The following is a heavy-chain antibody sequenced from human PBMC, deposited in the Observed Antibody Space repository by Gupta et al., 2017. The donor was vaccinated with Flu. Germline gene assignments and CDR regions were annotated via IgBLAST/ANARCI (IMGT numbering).Heavy chain of an antibody. J-gene: IGHJ4*02. CDR2: IAYDGSTE. V-gene: IGHV3-30*04. CDR3: ARARSAGTPPSYSFVY. Sequence: APGKGLEWVAAIAYDGSTEFHADSVKGRFTISRDNSNNTPYLILNNLRAEDTGVYFCARARSAGTPPSYSFVYWGQGTLVTVSS. D-gene: IGHD1-26*01.